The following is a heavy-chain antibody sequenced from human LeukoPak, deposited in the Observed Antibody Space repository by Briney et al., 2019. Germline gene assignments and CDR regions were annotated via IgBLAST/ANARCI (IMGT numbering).Heavy chain of an antibody. D-gene: IGHD5-18*01. Sequence: WASVKVSCKASGGTFSSYTISWVRQAPGQGLEWMGRIIPSLGIANYAQKFQGRVTITADKSTSTAYMELSSLRSEDTAVYYCARLDTAMSIDYWGQGTLVTVSS. CDR2: IIPSLGIA. CDR3: ARLDTAMSIDY. V-gene: IGHV1-69*02. J-gene: IGHJ4*02. CDR1: GGTFSSYT.